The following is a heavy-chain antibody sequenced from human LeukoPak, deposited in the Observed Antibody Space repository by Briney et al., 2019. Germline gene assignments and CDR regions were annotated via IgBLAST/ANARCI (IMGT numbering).Heavy chain of an antibody. V-gene: IGHV3-23*01. J-gene: IGHJ4*02. Sequence: GGSLRLSCAASGFTFSSYAMSWVRRAPGKGLEWVSAISGSGGSTYYADSVKGRFTISRDNSKNTLYLQMNSLRAEDTAVYYCAKTPVLLWFGESYFDYWGQGTLVTVSS. CDR3: AKTPVLLWFGESYFDY. CDR1: GFTFSSYA. CDR2: ISGSGGST. D-gene: IGHD3-10*01.